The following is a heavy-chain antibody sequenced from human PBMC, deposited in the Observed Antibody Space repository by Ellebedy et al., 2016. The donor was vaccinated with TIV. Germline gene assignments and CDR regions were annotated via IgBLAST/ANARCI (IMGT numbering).Heavy chain of an antibody. CDR1: GGSVSSGSYY. D-gene: IGHD4-11*01. Sequence: SETLSLTXTVSGGSVSSGSYYWSWIRQPPGKGLEWIGYIYSSGSTSYNPSLKSRVTISLDTSKNQFSLKLSSVTAADTAVYYCARDLTSTTASYFDYWGQGTLVTVSS. CDR2: IYSSGST. J-gene: IGHJ4*02. V-gene: IGHV4-61*01. CDR3: ARDLTSTTASYFDY.